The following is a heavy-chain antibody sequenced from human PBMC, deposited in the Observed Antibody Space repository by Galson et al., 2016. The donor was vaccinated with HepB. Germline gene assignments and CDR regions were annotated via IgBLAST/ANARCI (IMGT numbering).Heavy chain of an antibody. CDR3: ARRSTNYYFGMDV. V-gene: IGHV4-59*08. CDR2: INYSWNT. J-gene: IGHJ6*02. CDR1: GGSISSFY. Sequence: SETLSLTCSISGGSISSFYWSWIRQTPGKGLEWLGYINYSWNTYYNPSLKSRVTMSVDTSKNQFSLKLNSVTAADTAVYYCARRSTNYYFGMDVWGQGTMVTVSS.